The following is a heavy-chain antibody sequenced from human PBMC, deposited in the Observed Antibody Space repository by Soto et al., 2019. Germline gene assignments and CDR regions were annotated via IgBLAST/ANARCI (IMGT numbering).Heavy chain of an antibody. CDR1: GYTFTSYG. D-gene: IGHD6-19*01. CDR3: ASAGSGWHHQHRLGYYYGMDV. J-gene: IGHJ6*02. V-gene: IGHV1-18*01. CDR2: SSAYNGNT. Sequence: ASVKVSCKASGYTFTSYGISWVRQAPGQGLEWMGWSSAYNGNTNYAQKLQGRVTMTTDTSTSTAYMELRSLRSDDTAVYYCASAGSGWHHQHRLGYYYGMDVWGQGTTVTVSS.